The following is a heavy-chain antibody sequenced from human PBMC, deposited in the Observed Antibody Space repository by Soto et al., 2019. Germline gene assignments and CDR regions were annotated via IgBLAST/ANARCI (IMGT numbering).Heavy chain of an antibody. V-gene: IGHV4-4*02. CDR1: GDSISSTNW. J-gene: IGHJ4*02. Sequence: QVQLQESGPGLVKPSGTLSLTCVVSGDSISSTNWWSWVRQPPGKGLEWIGEIYHSGSTNYNPSLKNRVSISLDKSRSQFSLKLSAVTAADTAVYYCARDRVIWVREGFDYWGQGTLVTVSS. D-gene: IGHD3-10*01. CDR3: ARDRVIWVREGFDY. CDR2: IYHSGST.